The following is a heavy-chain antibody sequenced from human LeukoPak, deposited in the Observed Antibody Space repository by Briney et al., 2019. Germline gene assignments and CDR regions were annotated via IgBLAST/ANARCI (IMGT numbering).Heavy chain of an antibody. J-gene: IGHJ6*03. V-gene: IGHV3-7*01. CDR2: IKQDGSEK. D-gene: IGHD6-13*01. Sequence: PGGSLRLSCVGSGFTFTTYWMSWVRQAPGKGLEWVANIKQDGSEKYYVDSVKGRFTISRDNANNSLYLQMNSLRAEDTAVYYCARIQTSIAAAGIGYYYYYMDVWGKGTTVTVSS. CDR1: GFTFTTYW. CDR3: ARIQTSIAAAGIGYYYYYMDV.